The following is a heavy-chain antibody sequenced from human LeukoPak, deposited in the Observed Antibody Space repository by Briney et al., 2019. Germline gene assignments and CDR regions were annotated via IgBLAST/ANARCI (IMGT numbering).Heavy chain of an antibody. Sequence: SETLSLTCTVSGGSISSSYWSWIRQPAGKGLEWIGRIYTSGSTNYNPSLKSRVTMSVDTSKNQFSLKLSSETAADTAVYYCARDSSSGWYYFDYWGQGTLVTVSS. CDR1: GGSISSSY. D-gene: IGHD6-19*01. CDR2: IYTSGST. CDR3: ARDSSSGWYYFDY. J-gene: IGHJ4*02. V-gene: IGHV4-4*07.